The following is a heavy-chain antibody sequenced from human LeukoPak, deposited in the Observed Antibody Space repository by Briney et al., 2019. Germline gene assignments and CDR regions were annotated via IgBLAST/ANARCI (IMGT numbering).Heavy chain of an antibody. D-gene: IGHD2-2*01. Sequence: PSETLSLTCSVSGDSFSNYYWTWIRQPPGKGLEWIGYVYYSGSTNYNPSLKTRLHLSVDTSKNRFSLKLSSVTAADTAVYYCASSPRLTTSWFLFTSWGHGALVTVSS. CDR1: GDSFSNYY. V-gene: IGHV4-59*08. J-gene: IGHJ5*01. CDR3: ASSPRLTTSWFLFTS. CDR2: VYYSGST.